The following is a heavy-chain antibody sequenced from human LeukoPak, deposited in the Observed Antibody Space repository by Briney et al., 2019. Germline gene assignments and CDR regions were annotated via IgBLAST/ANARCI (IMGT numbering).Heavy chain of an antibody. D-gene: IGHD2-2*01. CDR2: MNPNSGNT. Sequence: APVKVSCKASGYTFTSYDINWVRQATGQGLEWMGWMNPNSGNTGYAQKFQGRVTMTRNTSISTAYMELSSLRSEDTAVYYCARGGVGYCSSTSCPAASASWGQGTLVTVSS. J-gene: IGHJ4*02. CDR3: ARGGVGYCSSTSCPAASAS. CDR1: GYTFTSYD. V-gene: IGHV1-8*01.